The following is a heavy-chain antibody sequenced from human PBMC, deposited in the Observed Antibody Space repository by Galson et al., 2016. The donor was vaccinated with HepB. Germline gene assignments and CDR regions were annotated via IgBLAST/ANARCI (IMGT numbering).Heavy chain of an antibody. CDR1: GGSISSINW. CDR2: IFHGGNT. V-gene: IGHV4-4*02. Sequence: SETLSLTCAVSGGSISSINWWSWVRQPPGKGLEWIGEIFHGGNTNYNPSLKSRVTIAIDKSKNQFSLNLSSVTAADTAVYYCARQKVQRCGNCCDAFDIWGQGAMVTVSS. CDR3: ARQKVQRCGNCCDAFDI. D-gene: IGHD2-15*01. J-gene: IGHJ3*02.